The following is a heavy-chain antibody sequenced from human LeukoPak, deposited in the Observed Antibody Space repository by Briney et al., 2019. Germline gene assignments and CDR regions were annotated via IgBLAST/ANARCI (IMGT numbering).Heavy chain of an antibody. CDR3: ARDVAVAVAGSSYYYYMDV. J-gene: IGHJ6*03. CDR1: GFTFSSYS. CDR2: INSSSSYI. Sequence: PGGSLRLSCAASGFTFSSYSMNWVRQAPGKGLEWVSSINSSSSYIYYADSVKGRFTISRDNAKNSLYLQMNSLRAEDTAVYYCARDVAVAVAGSSYYYYMDVWGKGTTVTVSS. D-gene: IGHD6-19*01. V-gene: IGHV3-21*01.